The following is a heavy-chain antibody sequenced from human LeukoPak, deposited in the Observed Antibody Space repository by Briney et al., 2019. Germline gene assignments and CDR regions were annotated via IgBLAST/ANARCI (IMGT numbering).Heavy chain of an antibody. CDR3: ARTSSTIFGVGYFDY. CDR1: GGSISSYY. J-gene: IGHJ4*02. Sequence: SETLSVTCTVSGGSISSYYWSWIRQPPGKGLEWIGYIYDSGSTNYNPSLKSRVTISVDTSKNQFSLKLRSVSAADTAVYYCARTSSTIFGVGYFDYWDQGTLVTVSS. D-gene: IGHD3-3*01. V-gene: IGHV4-59*08. CDR2: IYDSGST.